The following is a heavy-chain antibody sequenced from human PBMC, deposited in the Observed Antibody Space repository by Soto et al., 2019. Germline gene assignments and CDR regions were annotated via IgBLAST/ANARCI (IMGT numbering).Heavy chain of an antibody. CDR3: ARPRQGDYGGNSGADI. D-gene: IGHD4-17*01. V-gene: IGHV5-51*01. CDR1: GYIFTTYW. Sequence: PGESLKISCKGSGYIFTTYWIGWVRQMPGKGLEWMGIIYPGDSDTRYSPSFQGQVTISADKSISTAYLQWSSLKASDTAMYYCARPRQGDYGGNSGADIWGQGTMVTVSS. J-gene: IGHJ3*02. CDR2: IYPGDSDT.